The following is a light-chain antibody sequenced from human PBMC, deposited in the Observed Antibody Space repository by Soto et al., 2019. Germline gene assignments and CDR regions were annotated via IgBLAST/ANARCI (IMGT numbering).Light chain of an antibody. CDR3: LQDYIYPWT. Sequence: AIQMTQSPSSLSASVGDRVTITCRASQDIKNFLGWYQVKPGAAPKLLIYAATTLQSGVPSTFSGTGSGTDFTLTISSLQPADFGVYYCLQDYIYPWTFGQGTMVDIQ. CDR2: AAT. CDR1: QDIKNF. J-gene: IGKJ1*01. V-gene: IGKV1-6*01.